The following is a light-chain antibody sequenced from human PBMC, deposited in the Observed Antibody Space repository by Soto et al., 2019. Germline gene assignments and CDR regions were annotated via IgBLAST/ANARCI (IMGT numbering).Light chain of an antibody. Sequence: DIQMTQSPSSLSASVGDRVTITCRASQSISSFLNWYQQKPGKAPKLLIYGASSRATGIPDRFSGSGSGTDFTLTISRLEPEDFAVYYCQQYGSSPRTFGQGTKVEIK. CDR3: QQYGSSPRT. V-gene: IGKV1-39*01. CDR1: QSISSF. J-gene: IGKJ1*01. CDR2: GAS.